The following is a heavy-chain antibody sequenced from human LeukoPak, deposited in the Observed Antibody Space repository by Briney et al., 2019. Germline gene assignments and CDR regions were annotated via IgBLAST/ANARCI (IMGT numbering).Heavy chain of an antibody. J-gene: IGHJ3*02. V-gene: IGHV3-21*01. CDR1: GFTFSSYS. CDR2: ISSSSSYI. D-gene: IGHD3-22*01. CDR3: ARDGYYDSGGYYYTDAFDI. Sequence: PGGSLRLSCAASGFTFSSYSMNWVRQAPGKGLEWVSSISSSSSYIYYADSVKGRFTISRDNAKNSLYLQMNSLRAEDTAVYYCARDGYYDSGGYYYTDAFDIWGQGTMVTVSS.